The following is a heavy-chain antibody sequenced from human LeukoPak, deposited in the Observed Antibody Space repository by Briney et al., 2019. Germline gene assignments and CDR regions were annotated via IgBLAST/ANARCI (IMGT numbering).Heavy chain of an antibody. CDR3: ARDSSGASHYYYYGMDV. D-gene: IGHD6-25*01. CDR2: IIPILGIA. CDR1: GGTFSSYA. Sequence: GASVKVSCKASGGTFSSYAISWVRQAPGQGLEWMGRIIPILGIANYAQKFQGRVTITADKSTSTAYMELSSLRSEDTAVYYCARDSSGASHYYYYGMDVWGQGTTVTVSS. J-gene: IGHJ6*02. V-gene: IGHV1-69*04.